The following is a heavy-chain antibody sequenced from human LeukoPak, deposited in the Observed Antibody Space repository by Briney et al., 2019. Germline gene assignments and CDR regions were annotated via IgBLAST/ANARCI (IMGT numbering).Heavy chain of an antibody. V-gene: IGHV3-30*04. J-gene: IGHJ4*02. D-gene: IGHD6-19*01. CDR2: ISFDGTDA. Sequence: PGGSLRLSCAASGFTFSSYAIHWVRQAPGKGLEWVAVISFDGTDAFYADSVKGRFTISRDNSKNTLYLQMSSLRAEDTAIYYCAKYLSIGWFIDSWGQGTLVTVSS. CDR1: GFTFSSYA. CDR3: AKYLSIGWFIDS.